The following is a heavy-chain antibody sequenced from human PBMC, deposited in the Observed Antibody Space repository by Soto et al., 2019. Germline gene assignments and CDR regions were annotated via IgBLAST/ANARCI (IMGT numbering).Heavy chain of an antibody. Sequence: GGSLRLSCTASGFTYTYYAFSWVRQAPGKGLEWVSAISANGQGIYYADSVRGRFTISRDNSKNTVFLHMDSLRAEDTAVYYCAKDRDYPRDQFHYWGQGTMVTVSS. D-gene: IGHD2-2*01. CDR2: ISANGQGI. CDR1: GFTYTYYA. J-gene: IGHJ4*02. CDR3: AKDRDYPRDQFHY. V-gene: IGHV3-23*01.